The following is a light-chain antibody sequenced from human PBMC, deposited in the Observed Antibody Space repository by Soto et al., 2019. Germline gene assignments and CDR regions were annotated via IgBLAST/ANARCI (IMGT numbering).Light chain of an antibody. CDR2: EVS. V-gene: IGLV2-14*01. CDR3: GSCTISSILS. CDR1: SADVGGCNY. Sequence: QSALTQPASVSGSPGQSITISCTGTSADVGGCNYVSWYQQHPDKAPKVVIYEVSNRPSGVSNRFSGSKSGNTASLTISGLQPEDEADYYCGSCTISSILSFGTGTKLTVL. J-gene: IGLJ1*01.